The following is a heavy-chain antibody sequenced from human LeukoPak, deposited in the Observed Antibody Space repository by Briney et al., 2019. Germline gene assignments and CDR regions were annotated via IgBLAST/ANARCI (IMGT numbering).Heavy chain of an antibody. J-gene: IGHJ4*02. V-gene: IGHV3-21*04. CDR2: ISSSSSYI. Sequence: GGSLRLSCAASGFTFSSYSMNWVRQAPGKGLEWVSSISSSSSYIYYADSVKGRFTISRDNAKNSLYLQMNSLRAEDTAVYYCARSGLELRYFDWLSHPLDYWGQGTLVTVSS. D-gene: IGHD3-9*01. CDR3: ARSGLELRYFDWLSHPLDY. CDR1: GFTFSSYS.